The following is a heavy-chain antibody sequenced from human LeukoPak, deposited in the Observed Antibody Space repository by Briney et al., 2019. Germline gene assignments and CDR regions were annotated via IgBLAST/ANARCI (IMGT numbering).Heavy chain of an antibody. Sequence: SETLSLTCAVYVGTFSGHYWSWIRQPPGKGLEWIGEIDHTGNSNYKSSLKSRVTISVDTSKNQFSLSLNSVTAADTAVYYCARASQRETYFNAFDIWGQGTMVTVFS. CDR1: VGTFSGHY. CDR2: IDHTGNS. V-gene: IGHV4-34*01. CDR3: ARASQRETYFNAFDI. J-gene: IGHJ3*02. D-gene: IGHD1-26*01.